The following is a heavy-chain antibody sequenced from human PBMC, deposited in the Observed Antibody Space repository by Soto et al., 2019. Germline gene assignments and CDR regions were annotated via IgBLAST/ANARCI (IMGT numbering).Heavy chain of an antibody. Sequence: AASLQISCKPSGYNFAPYWILRARQMPEKALDWMGIIYPGDSDTRYSPSFQGQVTISADKSISTAYLQWSSLKASDTAMYYCARRFDFWSGSGSYYYGLDVWGQGTTVTVSS. D-gene: IGHD3-3*01. CDR3: ARRFDFWSGSGSYYYGLDV. V-gene: IGHV5-51*01. CDR1: GYNFAPYW. J-gene: IGHJ6*02. CDR2: IYPGDSDT.